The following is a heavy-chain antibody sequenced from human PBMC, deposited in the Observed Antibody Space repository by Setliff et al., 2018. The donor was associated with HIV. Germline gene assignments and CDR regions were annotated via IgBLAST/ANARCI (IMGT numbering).Heavy chain of an antibody. V-gene: IGHV4-31*01. CDR3: ARDSANGKTANLNYLDV. D-gene: IGHD2-8*01. Sequence: PSETLSLTCTVSGGSINSRGDYWSWVRQHPGKGLEWIGYIYYTGSTYSNPSLQSLVRISVDTSKNQFSLRLSSVTAADTAVYFCARDSANGKTANLNYLDVWGKGTTVTVSS. J-gene: IGHJ6*03. CDR2: IYYTGST. CDR1: GGSINSRGDY.